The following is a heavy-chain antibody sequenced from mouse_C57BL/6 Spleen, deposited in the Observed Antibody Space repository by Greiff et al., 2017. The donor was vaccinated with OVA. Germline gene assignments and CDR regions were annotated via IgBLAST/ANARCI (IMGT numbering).Heavy chain of an antibody. CDR2: ISDGGSYT. D-gene: IGHD2-5*01. Sequence: EVQRVESGGGLVKPGGSLKLSCAASGFTFSSYAMSWVRQTPEKRLEWVATISDGGSYTYYPDNVKGRFTISRDNAKNHLYLQMSHLKSEDTAMYYCARDNYSNGWYDDGWGTGTTVTVSS. CDR1: GFTFSSYA. V-gene: IGHV5-4*01. J-gene: IGHJ1*03. CDR3: ARDNYSNGWYDDG.